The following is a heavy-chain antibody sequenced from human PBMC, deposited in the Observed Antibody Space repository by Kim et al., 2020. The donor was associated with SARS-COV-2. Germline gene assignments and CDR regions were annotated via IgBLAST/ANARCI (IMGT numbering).Heavy chain of an antibody. CDR3: AREADCGGDCYSRFDY. CDR2: VYYSGST. CDR1: GGSVSSGSYY. J-gene: IGHJ4*02. V-gene: IGHV4-61*01. D-gene: IGHD2-21*02. Sequence: SETLSLTCTVSGGSVSSGSYYWSWIRQPPWKGLEWIGYVYYSGSTKYNPSLKSRVTISVDTSKNQFSLKLSSVTAADTAMYYCAREADCGGDCYSRFDYWGQGTLVTVSS.